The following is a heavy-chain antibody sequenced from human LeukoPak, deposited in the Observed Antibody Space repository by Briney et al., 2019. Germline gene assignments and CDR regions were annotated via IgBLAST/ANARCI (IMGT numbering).Heavy chain of an antibody. V-gene: IGHV1-18*01. CDR2: ISAYNGNT. CDR3: ARGVMTTVVNGYNWFDP. D-gene: IGHD4-23*01. CDR1: GYTFTSYG. J-gene: IGHJ5*02. Sequence: RASMKVSCKTSGYTFTSYGISWVRQAPGQGLEWMGWISAYNGNTNYAQKLQGRVTMTTDTSTSTAYMELRSLRSDDTAVYYCARGVMTTVVNGYNWFDPWGQGTLVTVSS.